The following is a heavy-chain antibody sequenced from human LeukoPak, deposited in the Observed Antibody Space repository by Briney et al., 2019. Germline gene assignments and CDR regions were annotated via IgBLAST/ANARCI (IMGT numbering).Heavy chain of an antibody. Sequence: ASVKVSCKASGYTFTSYYMHWVRQAPGQGLEWMGIINPSGGSTSYAQKFRGRVTMTRDTSTSTVYMELSSLRSEDTAVYYCAREGSSSSSRAPHNNWFDPWGQGTLVTVSS. CDR3: AREGSSSSSRAPHNNWFDP. CDR1: GYTFTSYY. D-gene: IGHD6-6*01. CDR2: INPSGGST. J-gene: IGHJ5*02. V-gene: IGHV1-46*01.